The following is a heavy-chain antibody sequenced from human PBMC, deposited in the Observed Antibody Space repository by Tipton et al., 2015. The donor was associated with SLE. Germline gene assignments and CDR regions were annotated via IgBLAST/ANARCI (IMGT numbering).Heavy chain of an antibody. CDR2: ISYDGSNK. Sequence: SLRLSCAASGFTFSSYGMHWVRQAPGKGLEWVAVISYDGSNKYYADSVKGRFTISRDNSKNTLYLQMNSLRAEDTAVYYCASFSGSGGYWGQGTLVTVSS. CDR3: ASFSGSGGY. V-gene: IGHV3-30*03. D-gene: IGHD1-26*01. CDR1: GFTFSSYG. J-gene: IGHJ4*02.